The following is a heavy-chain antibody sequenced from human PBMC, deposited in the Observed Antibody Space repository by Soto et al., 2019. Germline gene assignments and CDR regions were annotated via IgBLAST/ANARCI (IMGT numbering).Heavy chain of an antibody. CDR3: ARGLECRGYCLDKPTWFPP. J-gene: IGHJ5*02. V-gene: IGHV1-69*06. CDR1: GGTFSTYT. CDR2: IIPIFGTP. Sequence: QVQLVQSGAEVKKPGSSVKVSCKASGGTFSTYTFSWVRQAPGQGLEWMGRIIPIFGTPYYAQKFQGRVTITADKSTSTVYMELSSLRSDDTAVYFCARGLECRGYCLDKPTWFPPWGQGTLVTVSS. D-gene: IGHD2-15*01.